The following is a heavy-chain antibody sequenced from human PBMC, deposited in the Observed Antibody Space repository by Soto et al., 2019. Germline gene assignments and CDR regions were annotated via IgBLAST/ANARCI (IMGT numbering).Heavy chain of an antibody. CDR3: AKIYCGGGSCYWFFDL. V-gene: IGHV3-30*18. CDR1: GFTFSTHG. CDR2: VSYDGGRK. J-gene: IGHJ2*01. Sequence: QVQLVESGGGVVQPGRSLRLSCAASGFTFSTHGMHWVRQAPGKGLEWVAGVSYDGGRKYYADSVKGRFTASRDNSKNTLYLEMNSLRTEDTAVYYCAKIYCGGGSCYWFFDLWGRGTLVTVSS. D-gene: IGHD2-15*01.